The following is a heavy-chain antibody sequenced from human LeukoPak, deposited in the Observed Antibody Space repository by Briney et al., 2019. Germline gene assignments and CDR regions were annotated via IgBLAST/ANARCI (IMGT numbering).Heavy chain of an antibody. Sequence: PSETLSLTCAVSDYSISSGYYWGWIRQPPGKGLEWIGSIYHSGSTYYNPSLKSRVTISVDTSKNQFSLKLSSVTAADTAVYYCAREIGYSYGSNWFDPWGQGTLVTVSS. CDR2: IYHSGST. V-gene: IGHV4-38-2*02. CDR3: AREIGYSYGSNWFDP. D-gene: IGHD5-18*01. CDR1: DYSISSGYY. J-gene: IGHJ5*02.